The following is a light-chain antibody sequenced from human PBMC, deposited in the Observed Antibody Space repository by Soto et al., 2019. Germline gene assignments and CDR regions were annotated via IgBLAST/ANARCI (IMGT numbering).Light chain of an antibody. CDR3: RHYDSSPLT. J-gene: IGKJ4*01. Sequence: IVLTQSPGTLSLSPGERATLSCRASQSVCSSYLAWYQQKPRQAPRLLIYGASSRATGIPDGFSGRGSGKDFTLTISRLEPEDFAVYYCRHYDSSPLTFRGGTKVEIK. CDR2: GAS. CDR1: QSVCSSY. V-gene: IGKV3-20*01.